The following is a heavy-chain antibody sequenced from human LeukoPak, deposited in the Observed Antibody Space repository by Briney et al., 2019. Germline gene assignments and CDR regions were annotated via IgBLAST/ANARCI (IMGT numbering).Heavy chain of an antibody. Sequence: ASVKVSCKASGYTFTSYYMHWVRQAPGQGLEWMGIINPSGGSTSYAQKFQGRVTMTRDTSTSTVYMELSSLRSEDTAVYYCARSRGTTIFGVVIPQPLDVWGKGTTVTVSS. V-gene: IGHV1-46*03. D-gene: IGHD3-3*01. CDR3: ARSRGTTIFGVVIPQPLDV. CDR2: INPSGGST. J-gene: IGHJ6*04. CDR1: GYTFTSYY.